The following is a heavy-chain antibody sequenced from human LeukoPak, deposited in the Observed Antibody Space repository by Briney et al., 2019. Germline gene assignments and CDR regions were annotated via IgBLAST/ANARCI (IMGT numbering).Heavy chain of an antibody. V-gene: IGHV3-74*01. D-gene: IGHD6-13*01. Sequence: GGSLRLSCAASGFTLSTFWMHWVRQGPGKGLVWVSCINSDGSRTTYADSVKGRFTISRDNAKNTLYLQMNTLRVEDTAVYYCERGSWSAADTNIDYWGQGTLVTVSS. J-gene: IGHJ4*02. CDR2: INSDGSRT. CDR1: GFTLSTFW. CDR3: ERGSWSAADTNIDY.